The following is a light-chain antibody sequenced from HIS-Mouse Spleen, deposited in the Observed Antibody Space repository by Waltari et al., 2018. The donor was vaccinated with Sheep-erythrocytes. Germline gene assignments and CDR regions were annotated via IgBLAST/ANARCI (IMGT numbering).Light chain of an antibody. V-gene: IGLV2-11*01. J-gene: IGLJ1*01. CDR3: QAWDSSLYV. CDR1: SSDVGVYNY. Sequence: QSALTQPRSVSGSPGQSVTISCTGTSSDVGVYNYVSWYQQHPGKAPKLMIYDVSKRPSGVPDRFSGSNSGNTATLTISGTQAMDEADYYCQAWDSSLYVFGTGTKVTVL. CDR2: DVS.